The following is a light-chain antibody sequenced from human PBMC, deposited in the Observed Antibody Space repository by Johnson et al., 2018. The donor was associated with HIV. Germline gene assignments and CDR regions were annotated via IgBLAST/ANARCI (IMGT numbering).Light chain of an antibody. Sequence: QSVLTQPPSVSAAPGQKVIISCSGRSSNIGSNYVSWYQQLPGTAPKLLIYENDKRPSGIPDRFSASKSGTSATLDITGLQTGDEGDYCCGAWDNTLSVFVFGAGTKVTVL. CDR2: END. CDR3: GAWDNTLSVFV. CDR1: SSNIGSNY. V-gene: IGLV1-51*01. J-gene: IGLJ1*01.